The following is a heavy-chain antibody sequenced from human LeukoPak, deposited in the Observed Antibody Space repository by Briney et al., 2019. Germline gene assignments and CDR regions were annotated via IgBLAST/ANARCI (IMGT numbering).Heavy chain of an antibody. J-gene: IGHJ4*02. V-gene: IGHV3-53*01. D-gene: IGHD6-19*01. CDR2: IYGGDNT. CDR1: GFSVTSYY. CDR3: ATRRSGWYFAY. Sequence: PGGSLRLSCAASGFSVTSYYMSWVRQAPGKGLEWVSVIYGGDNTHYADSVKGRFTISRDNSKNTLYLQMNSLRAEDTAVYYCATRRSGWYFAYWGQGTLVTVSS.